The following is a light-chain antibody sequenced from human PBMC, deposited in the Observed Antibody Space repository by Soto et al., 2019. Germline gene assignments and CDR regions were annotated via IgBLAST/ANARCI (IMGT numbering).Light chain of an antibody. CDR3: QKYNSALIN. V-gene: IGKV1-27*01. Sequence: DIQMTQSPSSLSASVGDRVTITCRASQGIRNYLAWYQQKPGKVPKLLIYAASTLQSGVPSRFSGSGSGTDFTLTISSLQPEDFATYYCQKYNSALINFGQGTRGEI. CDR2: AAS. CDR1: QGIRNY. J-gene: IGKJ5*01.